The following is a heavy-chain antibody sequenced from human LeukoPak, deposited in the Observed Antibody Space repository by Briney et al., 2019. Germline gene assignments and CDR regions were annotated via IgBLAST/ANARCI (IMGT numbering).Heavy chain of an antibody. D-gene: IGHD4-17*01. V-gene: IGHV1-69*04. J-gene: IGHJ1*01. CDR1: GYTFTSYG. CDR3: ASGGDDYGDSQD. CDR2: IIPILGIA. Sequence: GASVKVSCKASGYTFTSYGISWVRQAPGQGLEWMGRIIPILGIANYAQKFQGRVTITADKSTSTAYMELSSLRSEDTAVYYCASGGDDYGDSQDWGQGTLVTVSS.